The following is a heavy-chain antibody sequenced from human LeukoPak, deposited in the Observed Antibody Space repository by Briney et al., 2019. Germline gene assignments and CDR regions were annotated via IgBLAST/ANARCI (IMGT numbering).Heavy chain of an antibody. CDR2: ISWNSGSI. D-gene: IGHD3-10*01. Sequence: GGSLRLSCAASGFTFDDYAMHWVRQAPGKGLEWVSVISWNSGSIGYADSVKGRFTISRDNAKHSLYLQMNTLRAEDTALYYCARDYYGSGKFPYYFDYWGQGTLVTVSS. J-gene: IGHJ4*02. CDR1: GFTFDDYA. CDR3: ARDYYGSGKFPYYFDY. V-gene: IGHV3-9*01.